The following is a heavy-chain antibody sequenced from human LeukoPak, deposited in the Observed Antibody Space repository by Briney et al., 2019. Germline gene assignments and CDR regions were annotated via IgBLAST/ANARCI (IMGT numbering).Heavy chain of an antibody. J-gene: IGHJ4*02. Sequence: GGSLRLSCAASGFTFSSYGMHWVRQAPGKGLEWVAFIRYDGSNKYYADSVKGRFTISRDNSKNTLYLRMNSLRAEDTAVYYCAKERGVDLEWLPYPLYYFDYWGQGTLVTVSS. CDR2: IRYDGSNK. CDR1: GFTFSSYG. CDR3: AKERGVDLEWLPYPLYYFDY. V-gene: IGHV3-30*02. D-gene: IGHD3-3*01.